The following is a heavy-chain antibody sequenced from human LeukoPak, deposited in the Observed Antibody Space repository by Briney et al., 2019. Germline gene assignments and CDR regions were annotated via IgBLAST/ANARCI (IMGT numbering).Heavy chain of an antibody. CDR3: ARGIRGGSTAQYSYYYMDV. D-gene: IGHD2-15*01. J-gene: IGHJ6*03. CDR1: GFTFSDYY. CDR2: ISSNGDAI. V-gene: IGHV3-11*04. Sequence: GVSLRLSCAASGFTFSDYYMSWIRQAPGKGLEWISYISSNGDAIYYAESVKARFTVSRDNAKNSLYLQVNTLRAEDTAVYYCARGIRGGSTAQYSYYYMDVWGKGTTVTVSS.